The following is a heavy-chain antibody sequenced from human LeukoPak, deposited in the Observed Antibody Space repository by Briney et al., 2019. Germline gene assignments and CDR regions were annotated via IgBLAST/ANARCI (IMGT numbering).Heavy chain of an antibody. D-gene: IGHD5-12*01. Sequence: PSETLSLTCTVSGGSISSSSYYWGWIRQPPGKGLEWIGSIYYSGSTYYNPSLKSRVTISVDTSKNQFSLKLSSVTAADTAVYYCARGGKIVATEIDYWGQGTLVTVSS. V-gene: IGHV4-39*07. CDR2: IYYSGST. CDR3: ARGGKIVATEIDY. J-gene: IGHJ4*02. CDR1: GGSISSSSYY.